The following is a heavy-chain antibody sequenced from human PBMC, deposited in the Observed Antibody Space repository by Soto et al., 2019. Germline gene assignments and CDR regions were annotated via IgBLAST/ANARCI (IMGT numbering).Heavy chain of an antibody. CDR3: ARHRNYYDSSGYYYFDY. Sequence: PSETLSLTCAVSGGSISSGGYSWSWIRQPPGKGLEWIGYIYHSGSTYYNPSLKSRVTISVDTSKNQFSLKLSSVTAADTAVYYCARHRNYYDSSGYYYFDYWGQGTLVTVSS. J-gene: IGHJ4*02. D-gene: IGHD3-22*01. CDR1: GGSISSGGYS. CDR2: IYHSGST. V-gene: IGHV4-30-2*01.